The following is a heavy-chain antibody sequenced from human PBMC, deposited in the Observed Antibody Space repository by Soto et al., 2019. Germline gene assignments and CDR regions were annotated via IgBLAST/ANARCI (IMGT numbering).Heavy chain of an antibody. CDR2: FDPEDGET. V-gene: IGHV1-24*01. CDR3: ATYAYYDSSGYSHFDY. CDR1: GYTLTELS. J-gene: IGHJ4*02. Sequence: GASVKVSCKVSGYTLTELSMHWVRQAPGKGLEWMGGFDPEDGETIYAQKFQGRVTMTEDTSTDTAYMELSSLISEDTAVYYCATYAYYDSSGYSHFDYWGQGALVTVSS. D-gene: IGHD3-22*01.